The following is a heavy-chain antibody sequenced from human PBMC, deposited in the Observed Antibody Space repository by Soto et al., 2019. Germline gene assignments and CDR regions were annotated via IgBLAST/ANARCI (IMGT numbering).Heavy chain of an antibody. D-gene: IGHD2-8*01. V-gene: IGHV3-30*18. Sequence: PGGSLRLSCAASEFTFSKHGMHWVRQAPGKGLEWVAVMSYDGSNEYYADSVKGRFTISRDNSKNTLYLQMNSLRPEDTAVYFCAKCPPLLMTYPVLDSWGQRTLVTVSS. J-gene: IGHJ4*02. CDR1: EFTFSKHG. CDR3: AKCPPLLMTYPVLDS. CDR2: MSYDGSNE.